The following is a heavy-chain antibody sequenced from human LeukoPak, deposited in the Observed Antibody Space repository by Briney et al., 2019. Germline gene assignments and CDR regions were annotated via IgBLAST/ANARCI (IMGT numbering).Heavy chain of an antibody. CDR1: GGTFSSYA. V-gene: IGHV1-69*13. CDR2: IIPIIGTT. CDR3: AREGVGATKRGAFDY. Sequence: ASVKVSCKASGGTFSSYAISWVRQAPGQGLEWMGGIIPIIGTTNYAQNFQGRVTITADESTSTAYMELSSLRFEDTAVYYCAREGVGATKRGAFDYWGQGTLVTVSS. D-gene: IGHD1-26*01. J-gene: IGHJ4*02.